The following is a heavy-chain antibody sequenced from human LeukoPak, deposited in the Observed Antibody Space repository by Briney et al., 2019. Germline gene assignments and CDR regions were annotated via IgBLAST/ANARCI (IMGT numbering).Heavy chain of an antibody. CDR3: AKDGHSGYESYFDY. D-gene: IGHD5-12*01. V-gene: IGHV3-23*01. J-gene: IGHJ4*02. CDR2: ISGSGGST. CDR1: GFTFSSYA. Sequence: PGGSLRLSCAASGFTFSSYAMSWVRQAPGKGLEWVSAISGSGGSTYYADSVKGRFTISRDNAKNSLYLQMNSLRAEDTALYYCAKDGHSGYESYFDYWGQGTLVTVSS.